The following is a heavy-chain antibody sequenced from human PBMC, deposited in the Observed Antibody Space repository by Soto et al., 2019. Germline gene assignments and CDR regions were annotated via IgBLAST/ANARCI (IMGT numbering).Heavy chain of an antibody. CDR1: GFTFSSYA. J-gene: IGHJ4*02. CDR2: ISYDGSNK. Sequence: GGSLRLSCAASGFTFSSYAMHWVRQAPGKGLEWVAVISYDGSNKYYADSVKGRFTISRDNSKNTLYLQMNSLRAEDTAVYYCASDLGYSYGYFDYWGQGTLVTVSS. D-gene: IGHD5-18*01. V-gene: IGHV3-30*04. CDR3: ASDLGYSYGYFDY.